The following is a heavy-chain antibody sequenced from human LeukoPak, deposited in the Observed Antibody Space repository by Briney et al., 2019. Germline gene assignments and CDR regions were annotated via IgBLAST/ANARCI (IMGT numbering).Heavy chain of an antibody. CDR1: GFTFDDYA. CDR3: AKDIGGSSGYFRGYYYYYMDI. V-gene: IGHV3-9*01. D-gene: IGHD6-19*01. CDR2: IGWNSGNI. J-gene: IGHJ6*03. Sequence: GGSLRLSCAASGFTFDDYAMHWVRQAPGKGLEWVSGIGWNSGNIGYADSVKGRFTISRDNRNNALYLQMNSLRAEDTALYFCAKDIGGSSGYFRGYYYYYMDIWGKGTTVTISS.